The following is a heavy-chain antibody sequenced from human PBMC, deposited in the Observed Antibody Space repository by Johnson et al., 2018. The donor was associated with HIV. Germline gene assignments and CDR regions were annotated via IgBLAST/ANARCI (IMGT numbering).Heavy chain of an antibody. CDR2: IYSGGGT. Sequence: VLLVESGGGLVQPGGSLRLSCTASGFTVSSNYMSWVRQGPGTGLEWVSVIYSGGGTYHADSVKGRFTISRDNSKNRLYLQMNSLRAEDTAVYYCASWGVGSSWNHYAFDIWGQGTMVTVSS. J-gene: IGHJ3*02. V-gene: IGHV3-66*01. D-gene: IGHD6-13*01. CDR3: ASWGVGSSWNHYAFDI. CDR1: GFTVSSNY.